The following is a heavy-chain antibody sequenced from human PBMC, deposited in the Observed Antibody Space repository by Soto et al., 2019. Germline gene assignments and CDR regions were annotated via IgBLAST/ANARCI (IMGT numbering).Heavy chain of an antibody. CDR2: ISNSGGST. J-gene: IGHJ6*02. CDR3: AKRSCSSTSCPYGMDV. CDR1: GFTFSNYV. V-gene: IGHV3-23*01. D-gene: IGHD2-2*01. Sequence: EVLLLESGGGFVQPGGSLRLSCAASGFTFSNYVMTWVRQGPGKGLECVSTISNSGGSTDYADFVKGRFTISRDNSKNXRYLQMNSLRAEDTAVYYCAKRSCSSTSCPYGMDVWGQGTTVTVSS.